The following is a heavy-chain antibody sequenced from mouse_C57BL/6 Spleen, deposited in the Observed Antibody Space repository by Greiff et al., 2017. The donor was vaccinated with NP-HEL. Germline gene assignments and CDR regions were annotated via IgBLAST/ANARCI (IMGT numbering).Heavy chain of an antibody. CDR2: IYPGSGST. J-gene: IGHJ3*01. CDR1: GYTFTSYW. Sequence: QVQLQQPGAELVKPGASVKMSCKASGYTFTSYWITWVKQRPGQGLEWIGDIYPGSGSTNYNEKFKSKATLTVDTSSSTAYMQLSSLTSEDSAVYYCARWRDYDYPFAYWGQGTLVTVSA. D-gene: IGHD2-4*01. CDR3: ARWRDYDYPFAY. V-gene: IGHV1-55*01.